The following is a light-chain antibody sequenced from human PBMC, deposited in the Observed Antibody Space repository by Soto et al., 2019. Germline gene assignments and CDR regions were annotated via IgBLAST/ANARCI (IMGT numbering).Light chain of an antibody. J-gene: IGKJ4*01. V-gene: IGKV3-11*01. CDR3: QQRSNWPPT. CDR1: QSVSSY. Sequence: EIVLTQSPATLSLSPGERATLSCRASQSVSSYLVWYQHKPGQAPRLLIYDASNRATGIPARFSGSGSGTDFTLTISSLEPEDYAVYYCQQRSNWPPTFGGGTKVDIK. CDR2: DAS.